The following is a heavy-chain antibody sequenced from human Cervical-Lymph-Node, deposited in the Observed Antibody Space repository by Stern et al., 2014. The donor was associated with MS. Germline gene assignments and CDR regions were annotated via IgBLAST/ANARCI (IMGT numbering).Heavy chain of an antibody. CDR3: AKGSTASRPYYFQW. Sequence: EVQLVESGGGLVQPGGSLRLSCAASGFTFSSYAMGWVRQAPGEGLQWISAITDSGGDTYYSDSVKGRFTISRDNSRNTLYLQMNSLRADDTAVYYCAKGSTASRPYYFQWWGQGTLVTVSS. CDR2: ITDSGGDT. J-gene: IGHJ4*02. V-gene: IGHV3-23*04. CDR1: GFTFSSYA. D-gene: IGHD6-6*01.